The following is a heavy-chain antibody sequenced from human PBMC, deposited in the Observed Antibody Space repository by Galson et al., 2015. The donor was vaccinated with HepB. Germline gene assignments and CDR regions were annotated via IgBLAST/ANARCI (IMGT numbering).Heavy chain of an antibody. CDR3: ARDLKVLRHFDY. Sequence: SLRLTCAASGFTFSSYAMHWVRQAPGKGLEWVAVISYDGSNKYYADSVKGRFTISRDNSKNTLYLQMNSLRAEDTAVYYCARDLKVLRHFDYWGQGTLVTVSS. CDR2: ISYDGSNK. CDR1: GFTFSSYA. J-gene: IGHJ4*02. D-gene: IGHD3-3*01. V-gene: IGHV3-30-3*01.